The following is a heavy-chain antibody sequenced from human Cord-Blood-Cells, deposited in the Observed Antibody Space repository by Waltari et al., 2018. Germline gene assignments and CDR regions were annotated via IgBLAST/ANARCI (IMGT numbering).Heavy chain of an antibody. J-gene: IGHJ6*02. CDR1: GGSFSGYY. D-gene: IGHD2-21*02. CDR2: INHSGST. Sequence: QVQLQQWGAGLLKPSETLSLTCAVYGGSFSGYYWSWIRQPPGKGLEWIGEINHSGSTNYNPSLKSRVTISVDTSKNQFSLKLSSVTAADTAVYYCARGAKIVVVTRGPYYGMNVWGQGTTVTVSS. CDR3: ARGAKIVVVTRGPYYGMNV. V-gene: IGHV4-34*01.